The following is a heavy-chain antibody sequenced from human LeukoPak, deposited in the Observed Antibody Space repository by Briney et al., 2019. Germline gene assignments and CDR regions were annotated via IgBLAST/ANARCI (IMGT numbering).Heavy chain of an antibody. J-gene: IGHJ5*02. V-gene: IGHV3-23*01. CDR1: GLTFRGFA. CDR2: ISGSGGST. Sequence: PGGSLSFSCAPLGLTFRGFALGWVRQAPGRGWEWVSAISGSGGSTYYADSVKGRFTISRDNSKNTLYLQMNSLRAEDTAVYYCARSMDWYNWFDPWGQGTLVTVSS. D-gene: IGHD3/OR15-3a*01. CDR3: ARSMDWYNWFDP.